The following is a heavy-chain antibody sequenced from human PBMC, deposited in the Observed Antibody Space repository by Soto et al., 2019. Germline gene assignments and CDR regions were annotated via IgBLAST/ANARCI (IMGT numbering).Heavy chain of an antibody. CDR2: ISGSGGST. Sequence: SLRLSCAASGFTFSSYAMSWVRQAPGKGLEWVSVISGSGGSTDYADSVKGRFTISRDNSKNMLYLQMNSQRAEDTAVYYCAKASYQLPNLFDFWGQGALVTVSS. V-gene: IGHV3-23*01. CDR1: GFTFSSYA. D-gene: IGHD2-2*01. CDR3: AKASYQLPNLFDF. J-gene: IGHJ4*02.